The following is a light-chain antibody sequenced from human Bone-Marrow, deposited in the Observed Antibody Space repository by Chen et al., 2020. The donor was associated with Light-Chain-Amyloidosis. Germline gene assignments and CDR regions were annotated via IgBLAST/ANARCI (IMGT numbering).Light chain of an antibody. V-gene: IGKV1-17*01. CDR3: LQHNTFPLT. Sequence: DTKLPRPPSSLLASVGDRVTFTCRASQGIKNDLGWYQQKPGKAPTRLVYGASTLHSGVPSRFSGSGSGTEFTLTISSLQPEDFATYYCLQHNTFPLTFGQGTRLDIK. J-gene: IGKJ5*01. CDR2: GAS. CDR1: QGIKND.